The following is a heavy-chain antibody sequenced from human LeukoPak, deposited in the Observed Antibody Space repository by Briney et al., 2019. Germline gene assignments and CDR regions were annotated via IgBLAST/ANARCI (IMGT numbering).Heavy chain of an antibody. J-gene: IGHJ6*02. CDR2: IYYSGST. V-gene: IGHV4-30-4*01. Sequence: SETLSLTCTVSGGSISSGDYYWSWIRQPPGKGLEWIGYIYYSGSTYYNPSLKSRVTISVDTSKNQFSLKLSSVTAADTAVYYCASLSTSRGRGMDVWGQGTTVTVSS. D-gene: IGHD5/OR15-5a*01. CDR1: GGSISSGDYY. CDR3: ASLSTSRGRGMDV.